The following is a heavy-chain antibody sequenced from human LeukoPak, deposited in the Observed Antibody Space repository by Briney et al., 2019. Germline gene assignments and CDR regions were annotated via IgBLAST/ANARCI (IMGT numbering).Heavy chain of an antibody. J-gene: IGHJ4*02. Sequence: GGSLRLSCAASGFIFSSYWMSWVRQAPGKELEWVANIKQDGSDKSYVDSVKGRFTISRDNTKNSLYLQMNSLRAEDTAVFYCARDQYDTWSRRGNFDSWGQGTLVIVSS. CDR1: GFIFSSYW. CDR2: IKQDGSDK. CDR3: ARDQYDTWSRRGNFDS. D-gene: IGHD3-3*01. V-gene: IGHV3-7*03.